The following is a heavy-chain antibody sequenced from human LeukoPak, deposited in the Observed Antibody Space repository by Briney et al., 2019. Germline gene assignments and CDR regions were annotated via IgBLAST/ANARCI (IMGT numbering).Heavy chain of an antibody. D-gene: IGHD4-17*01. CDR1: GFTFSSYA. V-gene: IGHV3-23*01. J-gene: IGHJ4*02. Sequence: PGGSLRLSCAASGFTFSSYAMSWVRQAPGKGLEWVSSISGGGETTYYADSAKGRFTISRDNSQNTLYLQMSSLRAEDTAVYYCARDYADYVGYFFFDYWGQGTLVTVSS. CDR3: ARDYADYVGYFFFDY. CDR2: ISGGGETT.